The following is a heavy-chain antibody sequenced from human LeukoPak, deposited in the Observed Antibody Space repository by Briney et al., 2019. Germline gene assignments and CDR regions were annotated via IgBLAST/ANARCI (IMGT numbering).Heavy chain of an antibody. CDR2: TYYRSKWYN. V-gene: IGHV6-1*01. CDR3: ARGADIVATGFDY. Sequence: SQTLSLTCAISGDSVSSNSAAWHWIRQSPSRGLEWLGSTYYRSKWYNDYAVSVKSRITINPDTSKNQFSLQLNSVTPEDTAVYYCARGADIVATGFDYWGQGTLVTVSS. CDR1: GDSVSSNSAA. J-gene: IGHJ4*02. D-gene: IGHD5-12*01.